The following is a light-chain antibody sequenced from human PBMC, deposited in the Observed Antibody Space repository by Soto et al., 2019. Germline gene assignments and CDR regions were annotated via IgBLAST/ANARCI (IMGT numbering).Light chain of an antibody. CDR3: QQYSSYPPEFT. J-gene: IGKJ3*01. CDR2: GAS. CDR1: QSISSSY. V-gene: IGKV3-20*01. Sequence: EIVLTQSPGTLSLSPGERATLSCRASQSISSSYLAWYQQRPGQAPRLLIFGASYRATGIPDRFSGSGSGTDFTLTISRLEPEDFAVYSCQQYSSYPPEFTFGPGTRVDSK.